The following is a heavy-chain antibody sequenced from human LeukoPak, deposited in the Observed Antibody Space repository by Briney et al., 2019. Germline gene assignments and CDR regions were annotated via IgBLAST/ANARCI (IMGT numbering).Heavy chain of an antibody. CDR2: IYSSGST. Sequence: NPSETLSLTCAVYGGSFSGYYWSWIRQPPGKGLEWIGRIYSSGSTNYNPSLKSRVTMSVDTSKIQFSLKLNSMTAADTAVYYCARAVGHYHSTGYRYYFDYWGQGTLVTVSS. D-gene: IGHD3-22*01. V-gene: IGHV4-59*10. J-gene: IGHJ4*02. CDR1: GGSFSGYY. CDR3: ARAVGHYHSTGYRYYFDY.